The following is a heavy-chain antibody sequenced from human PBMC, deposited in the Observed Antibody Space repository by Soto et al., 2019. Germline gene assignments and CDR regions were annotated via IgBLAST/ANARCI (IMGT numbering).Heavy chain of an antibody. CDR3: XXXXXXXSXXXDSSVPYFYGMDV. D-gene: IGHD3-22*01. CDR1: AGTFSSYG. Sequence: QVQLVQSGAEVKKPGSSVKVSCKASAGTFSSYGISWVRQAPGQGLEWMGGIMPIFGTPNYAQKFQGRVTITADESTSTGYXELSSLTSEDTAVXXCXXXXXXXSXXXDSSVPYFYGMDVWGQXXTXTVSS. V-gene: IGHV1-69*01. CDR2: IMPIFGTP. J-gene: IGHJ6*02.